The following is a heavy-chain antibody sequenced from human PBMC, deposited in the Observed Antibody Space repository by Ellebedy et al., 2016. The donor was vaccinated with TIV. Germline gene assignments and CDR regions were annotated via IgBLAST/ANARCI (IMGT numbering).Heavy chain of an antibody. J-gene: IGHJ4*02. CDR2: ISGSSDDT. CDR3: AKDRIRIAAPGAFDS. D-gene: IGHD6-13*01. V-gene: IGHV3-23*01. CDR1: GFTFSIYA. Sequence: PGGSLRLSCAASGFTFSIYAMSWVRQAPGKGLEWVASISGSSDDTYYVDSVKGRFTISRDNSNNTVSLQLNALRVEDTAVYYCAKDRIRIAAPGAFDSWGQGALVAVSS.